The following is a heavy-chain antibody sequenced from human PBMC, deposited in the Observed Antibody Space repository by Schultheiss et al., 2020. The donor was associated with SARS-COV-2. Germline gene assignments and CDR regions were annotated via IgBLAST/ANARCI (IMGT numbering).Heavy chain of an antibody. CDR2: IYPGDSDT. CDR1: GYSFTSYW. J-gene: IGHJ6*02. Sequence: GESLKISCKGSGYSFTSYWIGWVRQMPGKGLEWMGIIYPGDSDTRYSPSFQGQVTISADKSIRTAYLQWSSLKASDTAMYYCARRGTAAGGRFYYYYGMDVWGQGTTVTVSS. D-gene: IGHD1-1*01. CDR3: ARRGTAAGGRFYYYYGMDV. V-gene: IGHV5-51*01.